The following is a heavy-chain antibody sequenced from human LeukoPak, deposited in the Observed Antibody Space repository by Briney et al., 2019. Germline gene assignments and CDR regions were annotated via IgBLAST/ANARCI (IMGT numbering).Heavy chain of an antibody. Sequence: PGGSLSLSCAASGFTFSGSAMHWVRQASGKGLEWVGRIRSKANSYATAFAASVKGRFTISRDDSKNTAYLQMNSLKTEDTAVYYCTSLITMVRGVIGLLNVNWGQGTLVTVSS. CDR2: IRSKANSYAT. CDR1: GFTFSGSA. J-gene: IGHJ4*02. CDR3: TSLITMVRGVIGLLNVN. V-gene: IGHV3-73*01. D-gene: IGHD3-10*01.